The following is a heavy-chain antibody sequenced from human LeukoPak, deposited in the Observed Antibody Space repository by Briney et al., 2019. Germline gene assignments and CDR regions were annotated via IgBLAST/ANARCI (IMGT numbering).Heavy chain of an antibody. J-gene: IGHJ4*02. CDR2: VYSGGST. CDR1: GFTVSSNY. V-gene: IGHV3-66*01. D-gene: IGHD6-6*01. Sequence: PGGSLRLSCAASGFTVSSNYMSWVRQAPGKGLEWVLIVYSGGSTYYADSVKGRFTISRDNAKNTLYLQMNSLRAEDTAVYYCARGGSYSSSSVDYWGQGTLVTVSS. CDR3: ARGGSYSSSSVDY.